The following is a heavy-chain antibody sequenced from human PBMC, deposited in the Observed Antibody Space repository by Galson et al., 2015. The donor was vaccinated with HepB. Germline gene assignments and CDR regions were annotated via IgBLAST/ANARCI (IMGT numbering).Heavy chain of an antibody. J-gene: IGHJ2*01. V-gene: IGHV3-23*01. CDR1: RFTFSSYA. D-gene: IGHD1-14*01. Sequence: SLRLSCAASRFTFSSYAMSWVRQAPGKGLEWVAAISGSGGTTYHADSVKGRFTISRDNSKNTLYLDMNSLRAEDTAAYYCARDLQTTTWGYFYLWGRGTLVFVSS. CDR2: ISGSGGTT. CDR3: ARDLQTTTWGYFYL.